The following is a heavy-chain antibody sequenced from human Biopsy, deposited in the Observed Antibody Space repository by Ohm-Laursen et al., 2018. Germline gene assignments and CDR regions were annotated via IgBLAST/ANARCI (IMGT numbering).Heavy chain of an antibody. Sequence: SLRLSCSAFGFTFSTYAMNWVRQAPGQGLEWISYISSTSSAPYYADSVKGRFTVSRDNAKNSLFLQMNSLRAEDTAVYYCARRAIWGQGTTVTVSS. CDR3: ARRAI. CDR2: ISSTSSAP. CDR1: GFTFSTYA. J-gene: IGHJ3*02. V-gene: IGHV3-48*01.